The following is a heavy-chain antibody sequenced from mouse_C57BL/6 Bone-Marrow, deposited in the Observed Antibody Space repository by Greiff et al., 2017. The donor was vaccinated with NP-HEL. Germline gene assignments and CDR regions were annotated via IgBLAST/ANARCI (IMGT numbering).Heavy chain of an antibody. J-gene: IGHJ3*01. Sequence: EVQGVESGGDLVKPGGSLKLSCAASGFTFSSYGMSWVRQTPDKRLEWVATISSGGSYTYYPDSVKGRFTISRDNAKNTLYLQMSSLKSKDTAMYYCARQPSYWGQGTLVTVSA. V-gene: IGHV5-6*01. CDR3: ARQPSY. CDR1: GFTFSSYG. CDR2: ISSGGSYT.